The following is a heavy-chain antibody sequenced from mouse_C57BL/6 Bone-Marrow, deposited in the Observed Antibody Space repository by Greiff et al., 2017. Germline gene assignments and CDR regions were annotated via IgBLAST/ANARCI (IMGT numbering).Heavy chain of an antibody. J-gene: IGHJ2*01. CDR2: IYPGDGDT. D-gene: IGHD1-1*01. CDR1: GYAFSSSW. CDR3: ARVHITTVVATDY. Sequence: QVQLQQSGPELVKPGASVKISCKASGYAFSSSWMNWVKQRPGKGLEWIGRIYPGDGDTNYNGKFKGKATLTADKSSSTAYMQLSSLTSEDSAVYVCARVHITTVVATDYWGQGTTLTVSS. V-gene: IGHV1-82*01.